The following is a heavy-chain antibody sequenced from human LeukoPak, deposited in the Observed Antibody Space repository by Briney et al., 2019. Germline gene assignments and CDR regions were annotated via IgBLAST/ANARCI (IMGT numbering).Heavy chain of an antibody. V-gene: IGHV3-33*01. CDR3: ARVRAGSGSYRAFDI. CDR2: IWSDGSNQ. CDR1: GFTLSTYA. Sequence: PGGSLRLSCAASGFTLSTYAMHWVRQAPGKGPEWVAVIWSDGSNQYYADSVKGRFTISRDTSKNTLDLQMNSLRAEDTAVYYCARVRAGSGSYRAFDIWGQGTMVTVSS. J-gene: IGHJ3*02. D-gene: IGHD3-10*01.